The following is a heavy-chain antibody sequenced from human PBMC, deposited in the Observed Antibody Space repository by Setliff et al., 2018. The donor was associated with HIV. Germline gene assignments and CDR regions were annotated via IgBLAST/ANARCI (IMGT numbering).Heavy chain of an antibody. J-gene: IGHJ4*02. CDR2: IKHSGST. D-gene: IGHD3-22*01. V-gene: IGHV4-34*01. CDR1: GGSFSGYY. CDR3: ARVGYYDSSFDY. Sequence: PSETLSLTCAVYGGSFSGYYWSWIRQPPGKGLEWIGEIKHSGSTKYNPSLKSRVTISVDTSTTQFSLKLSSVTAADTAVYYCARVGYYDSSFDYWGQGTLVTVSS.